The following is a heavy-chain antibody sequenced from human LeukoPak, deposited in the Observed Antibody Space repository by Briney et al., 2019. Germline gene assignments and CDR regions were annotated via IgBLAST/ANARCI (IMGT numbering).Heavy chain of an antibody. CDR2: ISYDGSNK. J-gene: IGHJ4*02. V-gene: IGHV3-30*03. CDR1: GFTFSSYG. CDR3: ARARYYYDSLTSPNDY. Sequence: QPGGSLRLSCAASGFTFSSYGMHWVRQAPGKGLEWVAVISYDGSNKYYADSVKGRFTISRDNSKNTLYLQMNSLRAEDTAVYYCARARYYYDSLTSPNDYWGQGTLVTVSS. D-gene: IGHD3-22*01.